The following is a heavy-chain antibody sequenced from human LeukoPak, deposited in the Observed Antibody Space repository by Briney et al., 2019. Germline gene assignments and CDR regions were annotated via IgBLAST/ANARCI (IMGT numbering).Heavy chain of an antibody. CDR3: ARGSITGTTEIFY. Sequence: PSETLSLTCSVSGHSISSGYYWGWVRQPPGRGLEWIGSISQSGSTYYSPSLRSRVTISVDTSKNQISLKLSFVTAADTAVYYCARGSITGTTEIFYWGQGTLVTVSS. CDR2: ISQSGST. J-gene: IGHJ4*02. V-gene: IGHV4-38-2*02. CDR1: GHSISSGYY. D-gene: IGHD1-7*01.